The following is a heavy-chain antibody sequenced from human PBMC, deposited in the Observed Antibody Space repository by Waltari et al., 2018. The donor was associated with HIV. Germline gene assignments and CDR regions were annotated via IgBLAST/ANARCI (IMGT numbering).Heavy chain of an antibody. CDR2: IYYSGST. D-gene: IGHD2-2*01. J-gene: IGHJ5*02. Sequence: QVQLQESGPGLVKPSETLSLTCTVSGGSISSYYWSWIRQPPGKGLEWIGYIYYSGSTNYNPSLKSRVTISVDTSKNQFSLKLSSVTAADTAVYYCARVPAAMGGWFDPWGQGTLVTVSS. CDR1: GGSISSYY. CDR3: ARVPAAMGGWFDP. V-gene: IGHV4-59*01.